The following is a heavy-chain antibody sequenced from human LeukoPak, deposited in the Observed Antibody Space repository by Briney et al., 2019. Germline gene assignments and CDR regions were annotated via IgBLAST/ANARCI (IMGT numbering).Heavy chain of an antibody. Sequence: PSETLSLTCAVYGGSFSGYYWSWIRQPPGKGLEWIGEINHSGSTNYNPSLKSRVTISVGTSKNQFSLKLSSVTAADTAVYYCARGVEGDILNWGQGTLVTVSS. D-gene: IGHD3-9*01. J-gene: IGHJ4*02. CDR3: ARGVEGDILN. CDR2: INHSGST. V-gene: IGHV4-34*01. CDR1: GGSFSGYY.